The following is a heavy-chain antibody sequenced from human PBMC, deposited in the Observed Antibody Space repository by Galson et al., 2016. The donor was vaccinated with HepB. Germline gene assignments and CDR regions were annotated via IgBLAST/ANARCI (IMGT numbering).Heavy chain of an antibody. J-gene: IGHJ4*02. Sequence: TLSLTCSVSGGSISSGDYYWSWIRQPPGEGLEWIGHIYHSGSTNYNASLKSRITISVDTSKNQISLKLSFVTAADTAVYYCARFSTSFDYWGQGTLVTVSS. V-gene: IGHV4-30-4*01. CDR2: IYHSGST. CDR1: GGSISSGDYY. CDR3: ARFSTSFDY. D-gene: IGHD2-2*01.